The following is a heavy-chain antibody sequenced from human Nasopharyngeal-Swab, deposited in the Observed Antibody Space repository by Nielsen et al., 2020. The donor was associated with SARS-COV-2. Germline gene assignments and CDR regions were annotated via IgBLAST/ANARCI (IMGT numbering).Heavy chain of an antibody. J-gene: IGHJ4*02. V-gene: IGHV6-1*01. CDR1: GDSVSSNSAA. Sequence: LRLSCAISGDSVSSNSAAWNWIRQSPSRGLEWLGRTYYRSKWYNDYAVSVKSRITINPDTSMNQFSLQLNSVTPEDTAVYYCARGRTTGTAGLFDYWGQGTLVTVSS. CDR3: ARGRTTGTAGLFDY. D-gene: IGHD1-1*01. CDR2: TYYRSKWYN.